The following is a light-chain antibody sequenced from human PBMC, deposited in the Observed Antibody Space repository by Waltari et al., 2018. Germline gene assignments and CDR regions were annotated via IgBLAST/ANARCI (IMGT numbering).Light chain of an antibody. J-gene: IGLJ1*01. CDR2: DVS. Sequence: QSALTQPASVSGSPGQSLTISCTGTSSDVGGYNYVSWYQQHPDKVPKLMIYDVSKRPSGVSNRFSGSKSGNTASLTISGLQAEDEADYYCSSYTSSSTYVFGTGTKVTVL. CDR3: SSYTSSSTYV. CDR1: SSDVGGYNY. V-gene: IGLV2-14*01.